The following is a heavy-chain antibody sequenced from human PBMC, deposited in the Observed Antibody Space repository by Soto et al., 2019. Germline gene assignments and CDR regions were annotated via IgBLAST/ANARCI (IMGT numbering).Heavy chain of an antibody. CDR2: ISSSSSYI. CDR1: GFTFSSYS. Sequence: EVQLVESGGGLVKPGGSLRLSYAASGFTFSSYSMNWVRQAPGKGLEWVSAISSSSSYIYYADSVKGRFTISRDNAKNSLYQQMNSVRAEDTADYYCAREKGGDYYYYYYMDVWGKGTTVTVS. V-gene: IGHV3-21*01. CDR3: AREKGGDYYYYYYMDV. J-gene: IGHJ6*03. D-gene: IGHD2-21*02.